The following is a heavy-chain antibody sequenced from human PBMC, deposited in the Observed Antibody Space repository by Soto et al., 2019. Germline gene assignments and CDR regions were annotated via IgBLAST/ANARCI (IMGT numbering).Heavy chain of an antibody. V-gene: IGHV4-39*01. CDR3: ARHATYSDNSGSYNYWYLDL. J-gene: IGHJ2*01. Sequence: QVQLYESGPRLVKPSETLSLTCTVAGGSISSRSHYWGWIRQPPGKGLEWIGSIYYSGTTYYNPSLKSRITIAVDTSKNLISLKLTSVTAADMAVFYCARHATYSDNSGSYNYWYLDLWGRGTLVTVSA. CDR2: IYYSGTT. D-gene: IGHD3-22*01. CDR1: GGSISSRSHY.